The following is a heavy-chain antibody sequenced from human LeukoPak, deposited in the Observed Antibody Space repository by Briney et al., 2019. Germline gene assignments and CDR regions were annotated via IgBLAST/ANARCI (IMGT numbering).Heavy chain of an antibody. CDR3: ARYFGDPQGMDV. Sequence: GGSLRLSCAASGFTFSTYNMNWVRQAPGKGLEWVSHISGSSSIIYYADSVKGRFIISRDNAKSSLYLQMNSLRDEDTAVYYCARYFGDPQGMDVWGQGTTVTVSS. CDR1: GFTFSTYN. J-gene: IGHJ6*02. CDR2: ISGSSSII. D-gene: IGHD3-16*01. V-gene: IGHV3-48*02.